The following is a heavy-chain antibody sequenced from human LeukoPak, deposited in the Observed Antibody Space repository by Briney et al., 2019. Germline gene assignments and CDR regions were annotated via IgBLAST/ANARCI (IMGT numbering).Heavy chain of an antibody. CDR1: GFSFSTYG. J-gene: IGHJ4*02. V-gene: IGHV3-30*02. CDR2: IQVDGSHK. D-gene: IGHD6-13*01. Sequence: GGALRLSCATSGFSFSTYGMHWVRGAPGKGGECVALIQVDGSHKYYADSVKGGFTISRDNSKTTRYLQMNSLRAEDTALYYCAKDSRPAAGTGDSETFDYWGQGTLVTVSS. CDR3: AKDSRPAAGTGDSETFDY.